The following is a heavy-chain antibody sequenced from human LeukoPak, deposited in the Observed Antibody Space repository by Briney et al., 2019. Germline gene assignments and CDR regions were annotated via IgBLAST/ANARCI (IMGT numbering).Heavy chain of an antibody. V-gene: IGHV3-48*01. Sequence: PGGSLRLSCAASGFTFSSYSMNWVRQAPGKGLEGVSYISSSSSTIYYADSVKGRFTISRDNARNSLYLQMNSLRAEDTAVYYCAREQWLETYGMDVWGQGTTVTVSS. CDR1: GFTFSSYS. CDR3: AREQWLETYGMDV. D-gene: IGHD6-19*01. J-gene: IGHJ6*02. CDR2: ISSSSSTI.